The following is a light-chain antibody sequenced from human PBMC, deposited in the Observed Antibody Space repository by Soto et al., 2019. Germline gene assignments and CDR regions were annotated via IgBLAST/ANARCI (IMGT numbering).Light chain of an antibody. CDR1: QSLNTD. V-gene: IGKV3D-15*02. CDR3: QQYDASPLT. Sequence: EILMTQSPDSLSVSPGETATLSCRASQSLNTDLAWYQQKPGQAPRLLLYGASTRATDIPDRFNGSGSGTDFALTISRLEPEDFALYYCQQYDASPLTFGPGTKVDIK. CDR2: GAS. J-gene: IGKJ3*01.